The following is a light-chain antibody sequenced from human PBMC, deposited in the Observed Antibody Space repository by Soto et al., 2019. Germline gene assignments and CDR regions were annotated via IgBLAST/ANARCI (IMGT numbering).Light chain of an antibody. CDR3: QSYDSSGLRV. CDR1: SSTIGAGHD. V-gene: IGLV1-40*01. Sequence: SVLTQPPSVSGAPGQRVSISCTGTSSTIGAGHDVHWYQQFPGTTPKLLIYGHTNRPSGVPDRFSGSKSDTSASLAITGLQAEDEADYYCQSYDSSGLRVFGGGTKLTVL. J-gene: IGLJ2*01. CDR2: GHT.